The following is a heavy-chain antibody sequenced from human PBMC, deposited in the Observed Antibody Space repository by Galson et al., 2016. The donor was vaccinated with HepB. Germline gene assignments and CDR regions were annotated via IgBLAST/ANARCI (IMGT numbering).Heavy chain of an antibody. D-gene: IGHD6-13*01. Sequence: SETLSLTCTVSGGSISSYYWSWVRQPPGKGLEWIGYIYYSGSTKYNPSLKSRVTISVDTSKNLFSLRLSSVTAADTAVYYCATLAAAGSDFDNWGPGTLVTVSS. CDR1: GGSISSYY. CDR2: IYYSGST. CDR3: ATLAAAGSDFDN. J-gene: IGHJ4*02. V-gene: IGHV4-59*01.